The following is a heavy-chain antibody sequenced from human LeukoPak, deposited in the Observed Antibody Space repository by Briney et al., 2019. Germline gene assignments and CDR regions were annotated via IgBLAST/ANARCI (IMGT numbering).Heavy chain of an antibody. J-gene: IGHJ5*02. CDR2: IYHSGST. D-gene: IGHD6-13*01. Sequence: SETLSLTCTVSGYSISSGYYWGWIRQPPGKGLEWIGSIYHSGSTYYNPSLKSRVTISVDTSKNQFSLKLSSVTAADTAVYYCARDLAAAGKPDWFDPWGQGTLVTVSS. CDR3: ARDLAAAGKPDWFDP. V-gene: IGHV4-38-2*02. CDR1: GYSISSGYY.